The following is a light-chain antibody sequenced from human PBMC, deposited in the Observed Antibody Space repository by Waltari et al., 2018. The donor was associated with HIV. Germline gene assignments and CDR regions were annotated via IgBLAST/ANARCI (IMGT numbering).Light chain of an antibody. CDR1: LSISSY. Sequence: DIQMTQSPSSLSASVGDRVTITCRASLSISSYLTWYQQKPGKAPKLLIYAASALQSGVPSRFSGSGSGPDFTLTISNLQPEDSATYFCQQSYNIPRTFGQGTQL. V-gene: IGKV1-39*01. J-gene: IGKJ2*01. CDR2: AAS. CDR3: QQSYNIPRT.